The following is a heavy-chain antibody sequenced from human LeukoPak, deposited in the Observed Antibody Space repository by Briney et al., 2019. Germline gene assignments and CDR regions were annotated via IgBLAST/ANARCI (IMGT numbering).Heavy chain of an antibody. Sequence: GGSLRLSCAASGFTFSSYGMHWVRQAPGKGLEWVAVISYDGSNKYYADSVKGRFTISRDNSKNTLYLQMNSLRAEDTAVYYCARDQSTVAERGVIDYWGQGTLVTVSS. J-gene: IGHJ4*02. CDR2: ISYDGSNK. CDR1: GFTFSSYG. CDR3: ARDQSTVAERGVIDY. V-gene: IGHV3-30*03. D-gene: IGHD6-19*01.